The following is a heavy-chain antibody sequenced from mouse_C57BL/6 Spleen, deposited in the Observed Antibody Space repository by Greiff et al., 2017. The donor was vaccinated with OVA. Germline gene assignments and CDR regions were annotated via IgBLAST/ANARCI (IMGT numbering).Heavy chain of an antibody. CDR1: GYTFTSYW. CDR3: AILHYGSSSFAY. D-gene: IGHD1-1*01. V-gene: IGHV1-64*01. Sequence: QVQLQQPGAELVKPGASVKLSCKASGYTFTSYWMHWVKQRPGQGLEWIGMIHPNSGSTNYNEKFKSKATLTVEKSSSTAYMQLISLTSEDSAVDYCAILHYGSSSFAYWGQGTLVTVSA. J-gene: IGHJ3*01. CDR2: IHPNSGST.